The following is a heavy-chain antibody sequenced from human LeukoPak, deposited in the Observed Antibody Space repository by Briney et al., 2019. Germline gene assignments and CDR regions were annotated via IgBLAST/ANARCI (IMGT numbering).Heavy chain of an antibody. V-gene: IGHV4-39*07. D-gene: IGHD3-10*01. CDR2: IYYSGST. CDR1: GGSISSSSYY. J-gene: IGHJ6*03. CDR3: ARSTGGNYYGSGSYYPYYYYYMDV. Sequence: SETLSLTCTVSGGSISSSSYYWGWIRQPPGKGLEWIGSIYYSGSTNYNPSLKSRVTMSVDTSKNQFSLKLSSVTAADTAVYYCARSTGGNYYGSGSYYPYYYYYMDVWGKGTTVTVSS.